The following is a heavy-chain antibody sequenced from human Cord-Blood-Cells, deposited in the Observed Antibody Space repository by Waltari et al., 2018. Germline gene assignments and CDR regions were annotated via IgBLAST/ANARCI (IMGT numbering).Heavy chain of an antibody. Sequence: QLQLQESGPGLVKPSETLSLTCTVSGGSISSSSYYWGWIRPPPGKGLEWIGSIYYSGSTYYNPSLKSRVTISVDTSKNQFSLKLSSVTAADTAVYYCASTITGTTGGAFDIWGQGTMVTVSS. CDR2: IYYSGST. CDR1: GGSISSSSYY. V-gene: IGHV4-39*01. CDR3: ASTITGTTGGAFDI. D-gene: IGHD1-7*01. J-gene: IGHJ3*02.